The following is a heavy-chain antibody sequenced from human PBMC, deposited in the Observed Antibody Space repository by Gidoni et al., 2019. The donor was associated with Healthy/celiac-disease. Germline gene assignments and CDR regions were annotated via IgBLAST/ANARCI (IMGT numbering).Heavy chain of an antibody. V-gene: IGHV2-5*02. CDR3: AHRRGYGDYVGY. D-gene: IGHD4-17*01. J-gene: IGHJ4*02. CDR2: IYWDDDK. CDR1: EFSLSTSGVG. Sequence: QITLKESGPTLVKPTQTLTLTCPFSEFSLSTSGVGVGWIRQPPGKALEWLALIYWDDDKRYSPSLKSRLTITKDTSKNQVVLTMTNMDPVDTATYYCAHRRGYGDYVGYWGQGTLVTVSS.